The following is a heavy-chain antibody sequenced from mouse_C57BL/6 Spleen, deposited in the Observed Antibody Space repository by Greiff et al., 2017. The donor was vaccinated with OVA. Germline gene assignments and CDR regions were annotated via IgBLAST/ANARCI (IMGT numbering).Heavy chain of an antibody. CDR3: TRSRVTTVARGNFDY. J-gene: IGHJ2*01. CDR1: GYTFTDYE. CDR2: IDPETGGT. Sequence: QVQLQQSGAELVRPGASVTLSCKASGYTFTDYEMHRVKQTPVHGLEWIGAIDPETGGTAYNQKFKGKAILTADKSSSTAYMELRSLTSEDSAVYYCTRSRVTTVARGNFDYWGQGTTLTVSS. D-gene: IGHD1-1*01. V-gene: IGHV1-15*01.